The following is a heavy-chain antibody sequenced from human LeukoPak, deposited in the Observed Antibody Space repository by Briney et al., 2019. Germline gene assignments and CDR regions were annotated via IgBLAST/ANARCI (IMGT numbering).Heavy chain of an antibody. D-gene: IGHD4-17*01. CDR2: INHSGST. Sequence: SETLSLTCAVYGGSFSGYYWSWIRQPPGKGLEGIGEINHSGSTNYNPSLKSRVTISVDTSKNQFSLKLSSVTAADTAVYYCARGPAVTYYYGMDVSGQGTTVTVSS. J-gene: IGHJ6*02. CDR1: GGSFSGYY. CDR3: ARGPAVTYYYGMDV. V-gene: IGHV4-34*01.